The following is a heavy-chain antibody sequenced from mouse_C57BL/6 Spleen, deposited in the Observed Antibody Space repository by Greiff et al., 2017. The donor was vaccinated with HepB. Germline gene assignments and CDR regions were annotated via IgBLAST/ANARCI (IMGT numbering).Heavy chain of an antibody. D-gene: IGHD1-1*01. CDR1: GYSITSGYY. CDR2: ISYDGSN. Sequence: DVKLVESGPGLVKPSQSLSLTCSVTGYSITSGYYWNWIRQFPGNKLEWMGYISYDGSNNYNPSLKNRISITRDTSKNQFFLKLNSVTTEDTATYYCARGGSSYDWYFDVWGTGTTVTVSS. CDR3: ARGGSSYDWYFDV. J-gene: IGHJ1*03. V-gene: IGHV3-6*01.